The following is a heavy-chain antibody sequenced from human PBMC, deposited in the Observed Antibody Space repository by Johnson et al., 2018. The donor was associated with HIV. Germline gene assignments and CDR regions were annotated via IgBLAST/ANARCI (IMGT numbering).Heavy chain of an antibody. CDR1: GFIFSNYA. D-gene: IGHD3-16*02. V-gene: IGHV3-30*09. CDR2: ISYDGSNK. J-gene: IGHJ3*02. Sequence: QVQLVESGGGVVQPGRSLRLSCAASGFIFSNYAMHWVRQAPGKGLEWVAVISYDGSNKYYADSVKGRLAISRDNSKNSLYLQMKSLRAEDTAVYYCATNGHDYVWGSYRPGGDAFDIWGQGTMVTVSS. CDR3: ATNGHDYVWGSYRPGGDAFDI.